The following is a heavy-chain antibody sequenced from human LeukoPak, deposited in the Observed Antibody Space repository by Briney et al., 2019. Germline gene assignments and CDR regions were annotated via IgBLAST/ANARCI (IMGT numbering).Heavy chain of an antibody. D-gene: IGHD6-13*01. J-gene: IGHJ5*02. CDR1: GYTFTSYY. V-gene: IGHV1-46*01. CDR3: ARDLGYSNSWYTQPYNWFDP. CDR2: INPSGGST. Sequence: ASVKVSCKASGYTFTSYYMHWVRQAPGQGLEWMGIINPSGGSTSYAQKFQGRVTMTRDMSTSTVYMELSSLRSEDTAVYYCARDLGYSNSWYTQPYNWFDPWGQGTLVTVS.